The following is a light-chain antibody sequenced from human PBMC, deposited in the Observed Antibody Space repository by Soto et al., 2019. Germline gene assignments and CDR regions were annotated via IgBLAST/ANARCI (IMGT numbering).Light chain of an antibody. CDR3: MSYAGSSTYV. V-gene: IGLV2-8*01. J-gene: IGLJ1*01. Sequence: QSVLTQPPSASGSPGQSVTISCTGTSGDVGGYYYVSWYQQHPGKVPKLIIYEVTKRPSGVPDRFSGSKSGNTASLTVSGLQAEDEADYYCMSYAGSSTYVFGTGTKVTVL. CDR1: SGDVGGYYY. CDR2: EVT.